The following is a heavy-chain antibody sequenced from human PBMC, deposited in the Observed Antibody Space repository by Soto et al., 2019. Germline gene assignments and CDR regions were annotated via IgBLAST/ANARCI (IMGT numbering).Heavy chain of an antibody. CDR1: GDSISRGGYY. D-gene: IGHD2-21*01. Sequence: QVQLQESGPGLVKPSQTLSLSCTVSGDSISRGGYYWNWIRQHPRKGLEWIGYIYHSGSTNYDPALKSRVTLSVYTSKNQLSLELTNVTAADTAVYYCVRGGAGAYGLGWFDPWGQGILVTVSS. CDR2: IYHSGST. J-gene: IGHJ5*02. CDR3: VRGGAGAYGLGWFDP. V-gene: IGHV4-31*03.